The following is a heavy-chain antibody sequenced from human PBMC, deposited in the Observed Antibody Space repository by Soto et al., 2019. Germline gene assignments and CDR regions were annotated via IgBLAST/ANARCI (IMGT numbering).Heavy chain of an antibody. Sequence: QVQLQESGPGLVKPSDTLSLTCAVSGYSISSSNWWGWIRQPPGKGLEWIGYIYYSGTTYYNPSLQRRVTSSVDTSKNQSSLKMTSVTAVDTAVYYCARREIQGPIDSWGQGTLVTVSS. J-gene: IGHJ4*02. D-gene: IGHD1-26*01. CDR1: GYSISSSNW. CDR2: IYYSGTT. V-gene: IGHV4-28*01. CDR3: ARREIQGPIDS.